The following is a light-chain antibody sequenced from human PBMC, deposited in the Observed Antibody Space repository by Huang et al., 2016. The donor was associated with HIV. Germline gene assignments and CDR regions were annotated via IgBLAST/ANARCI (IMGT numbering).Light chain of an antibody. CDR2: KSS. CDR1: QSVNTW. J-gene: IGKJ1*01. CDR3: QQYNTFWT. Sequence: DIQMTQSPSIVSASVGDRVTITCRASQSVNTWLAWYQQQPGKPPIRLIYKSSTLESGVPSRCSGGGSGTEFTLTISSLQPDDFATYYYQQYNTFWTFGQGTKV. V-gene: IGKV1-5*03.